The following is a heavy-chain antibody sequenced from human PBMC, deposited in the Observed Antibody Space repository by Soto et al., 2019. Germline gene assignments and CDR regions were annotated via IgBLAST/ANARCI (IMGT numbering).Heavy chain of an antibody. V-gene: IGHV4-31*03. Sequence: QVQLQESGPGLVKPSQTLSLTCTVSGGSISSGGYYWSWIRQHPGKGLEWIGYIYYSGSTYYNPXXKSRVTISVDXXKXHXXLKLSSVTAADTAVYYCARAHYYDSSGQASDAFDIWGQGTMVTVSS. J-gene: IGHJ3*02. D-gene: IGHD3-22*01. CDR1: GGSISSGGYY. CDR3: ARAHYYDSSGQASDAFDI. CDR2: IYYSGST.